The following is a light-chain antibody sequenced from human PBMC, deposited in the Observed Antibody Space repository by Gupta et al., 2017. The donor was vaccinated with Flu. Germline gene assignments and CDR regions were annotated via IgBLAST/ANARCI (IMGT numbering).Light chain of an antibody. V-gene: IGKV2-30*01. Sequence: DVVITQSPLSLPVTLGQPASISCRSSQSLIYSDGNTYLPWFQQRPGQATGRLIYQVSHRESGGPDRCSGSGSGTDCKLKISRVEAEDVGVYYCMQGTRWPWAFGQGTKVEIK. CDR3: MQGTRWPWA. CDR1: QSLIYSDGNTY. CDR2: QVS. J-gene: IGKJ1*01.